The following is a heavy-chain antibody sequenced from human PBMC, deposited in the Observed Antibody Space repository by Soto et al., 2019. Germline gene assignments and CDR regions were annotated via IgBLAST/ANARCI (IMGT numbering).Heavy chain of an antibody. J-gene: IGHJ4*02. CDR1: GFSFSTYA. CDR2: ISGIDGST. V-gene: IGHV3-23*01. D-gene: IGHD1-1*01. CDR3: AKANDGYYFGN. Sequence: EVQLLESGGGLVQPGESLRLSCAASGFSFSTYAMYWVRQPPGKGLEWVSAISGIDGSTYYADSVKGRFTISRDDSKNTLFLQMNSLRAVDTAVYYCAKANDGYYFGNRGQGTLVTVSS.